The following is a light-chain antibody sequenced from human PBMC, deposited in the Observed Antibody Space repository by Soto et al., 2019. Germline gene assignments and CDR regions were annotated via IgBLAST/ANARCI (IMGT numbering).Light chain of an antibody. Sequence: IQMTQSPSTLSASVGYRVTITCRAIHTINSYLAWYQQKPGKAPNLLIYTASTLQSGVPSRFSGSGSGTDFTLTISSLQPDDFATYYCQQYNFYPLPFGGGTKVDIK. CDR3: QQYNFYPLP. J-gene: IGKJ4*01. CDR1: HTINSY. V-gene: IGKV1-5*03. CDR2: TAS.